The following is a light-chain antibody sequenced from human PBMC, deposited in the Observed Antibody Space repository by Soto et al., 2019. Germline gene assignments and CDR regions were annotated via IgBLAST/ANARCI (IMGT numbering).Light chain of an antibody. CDR1: SSDVGAHNY. CDR3: SSYTYTSTLVI. J-gene: IGLJ7*01. CDR2: DVS. Sequence: QSALTQPASVSGSPGQSIAISCTGTSSDVGAHNYVSWYQQHPGKAPKLIIYDVSNRPSGVSTRFSAFKSGNTASLTISGLQAEDEADYYCSSYTYTSTLVIFGEGTQLTVL. V-gene: IGLV2-14*03.